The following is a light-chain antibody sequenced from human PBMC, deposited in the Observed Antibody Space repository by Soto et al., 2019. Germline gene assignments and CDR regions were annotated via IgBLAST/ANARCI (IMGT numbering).Light chain of an antibody. Sequence: DIQMTQSPSSLSASVGDRVTITCRASQGISSYLNWYQQKPGKAPKLLIYAASTLQSGVPSRFGGSGSGTDFTLTISSLQPEDFATYYCQQSYSTPYTFGQGTKLEI. J-gene: IGKJ2*01. V-gene: IGKV1-39*01. CDR1: QGISSY. CDR3: QQSYSTPYT. CDR2: AAS.